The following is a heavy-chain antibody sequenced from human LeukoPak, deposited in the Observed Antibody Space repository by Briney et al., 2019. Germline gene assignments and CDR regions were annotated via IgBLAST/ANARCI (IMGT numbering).Heavy chain of an antibody. CDR1: GFTFSDYY. Sequence: PGGSLRLSCAASGFTFSDYYMSWIRQAPGKGLXXXSYISSSGSTIYYADSVKGRFTISRDNAKNSLYLQMNSLRAEDTAVYYCARWTAAPAGGYFDYWGQGTLVTVSS. J-gene: IGHJ4*02. D-gene: IGHD1-14*01. V-gene: IGHV3-11*01. CDR2: ISSSGSTI. CDR3: ARWTAAPAGGYFDY.